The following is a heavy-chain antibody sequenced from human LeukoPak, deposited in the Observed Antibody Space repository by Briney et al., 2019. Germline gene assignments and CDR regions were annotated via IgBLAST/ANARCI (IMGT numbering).Heavy chain of an antibody. CDR2: IWYDGSNK. D-gene: IGHD3-22*01. CDR3: ARGGNRYYYDSSGSQGLDY. V-gene: IGHV3-33*01. CDR1: GFTFSSYG. J-gene: IGHJ4*02. Sequence: PGGXXRLSCAASGFTFSSYGMHWVRQAPGKGLEWVAVIWYDGSNKYYADYVKGRVTISRDNSKNTLYLQMNSLRAEDTAVYYCARGGNRYYYDSSGSQGLDYWGQGTLVTVSS.